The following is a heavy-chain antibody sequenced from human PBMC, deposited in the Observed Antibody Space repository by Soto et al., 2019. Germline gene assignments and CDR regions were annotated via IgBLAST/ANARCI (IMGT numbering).Heavy chain of an antibody. D-gene: IGHD3-22*01. V-gene: IGHV3-23*01. Sequence: EVHLLESGGDVVQPGRSLRLSCAASGFTFSNYAMNWIRQAPGKGLEWLSSISANGRNAYYADSVKGRFTISRDRSKNTLYLQLDSLRVEATAMYFWAKDRSSLGWLALGAPFDSWGQRTLVTVSS. CDR1: GFTFSNYA. CDR2: ISANGRNA. J-gene: IGHJ4*02. CDR3: AKDRSSLGWLALGAPFDS.